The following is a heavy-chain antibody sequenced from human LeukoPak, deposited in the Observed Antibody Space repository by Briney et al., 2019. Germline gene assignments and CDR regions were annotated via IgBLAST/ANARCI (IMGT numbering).Heavy chain of an antibody. CDR3: ARDVCSGGSCYAWGFDP. J-gene: IGHJ5*02. Sequence: ASVKVSCKASGGTFSSYAISWVRQAPGQGLEWMGGIIPIFGTANNAQKFQGRVTITADESTSTAYMELSSLRSEDTAVYYCARDVCSGGSCYAWGFDPWGQGTLVTVSS. CDR2: IIPIFGTA. D-gene: IGHD2-15*01. V-gene: IGHV1-69*13. CDR1: GGTFSSYA.